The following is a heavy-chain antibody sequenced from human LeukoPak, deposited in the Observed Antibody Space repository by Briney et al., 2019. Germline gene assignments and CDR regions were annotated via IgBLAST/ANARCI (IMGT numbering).Heavy chain of an antibody. V-gene: IGHV3-23*01. CDR2: IVGSGGGT. J-gene: IGHJ4*02. CDR1: GFTFSSYT. CDR3: AKEALREGSPSFDY. Sequence: PGGSLRLSCAASGFTFSSYTMSWVRQAPGKGLEWVSAIVGSGGGTYYADSVKGRFTISRDNSKNTLYLQMNSLRAEDTAVYYCAKEALREGSPSFDYWGQGTLVTVSS. D-gene: IGHD1-26*01.